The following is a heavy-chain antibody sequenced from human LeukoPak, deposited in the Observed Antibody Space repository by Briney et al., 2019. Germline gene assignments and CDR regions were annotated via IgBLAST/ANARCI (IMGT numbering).Heavy chain of an antibody. CDR2: IYTSGST. D-gene: IGHD3-22*01. Sequence: PSETLSLTCTVSGGSISSGSYYWSWIRQPAGKGLEWIGRIYTSGSTNYNPSLKSRVTISVDTSKNQFSLKLSSVTAAATAVYYCARVVYDSASGGFDYWGQGTLVTVSS. CDR1: GGSISSGSYY. V-gene: IGHV4-61*02. J-gene: IGHJ4*02. CDR3: ARVVYDSASGGFDY.